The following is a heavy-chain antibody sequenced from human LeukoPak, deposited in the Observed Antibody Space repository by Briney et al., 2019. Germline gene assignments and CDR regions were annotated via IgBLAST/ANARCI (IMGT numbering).Heavy chain of an antibody. J-gene: IGHJ4*02. D-gene: IGHD2-21*02. Sequence: ASVKVSCKASGYTFTGYYMHWVRQAPGQGLEWMGWINPNSGGTNYAQKFQGRVTMTRDTSISTAYMELSRLKSDDTAVYYCARGGGDQDLPYDYWGQGTLVTVSS. CDR3: ARGGGDQDLPYDY. CDR2: INPNSGGT. CDR1: GYTFTGYY. V-gene: IGHV1-2*02.